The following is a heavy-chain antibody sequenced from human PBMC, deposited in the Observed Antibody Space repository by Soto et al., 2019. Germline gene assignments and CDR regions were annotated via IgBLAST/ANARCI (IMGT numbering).Heavy chain of an antibody. CDR1: GCSYRGDP. CDR3: ARDGEYYYGSGSYYNQITPNYYGMHV. J-gene: IGHJ6*02. D-gene: IGHD3-10*01. V-gene: IGHV1-69*13. CDR2: IIPIFGTA. Sequence: PVKLSCKSSGCSYRGDPVSWLLLSHGKRLKWLEGIIPIFGTANYAQKFQGRVTITADESTSTAYMELSSLRSEDTAVYYCARDGEYYYGSGSYYNQITPNYYGMHVWGQGTTVTVS.